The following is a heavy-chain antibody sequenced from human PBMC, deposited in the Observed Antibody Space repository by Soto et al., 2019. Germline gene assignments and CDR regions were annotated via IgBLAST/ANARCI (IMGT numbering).Heavy chain of an antibody. D-gene: IGHD3-10*01. V-gene: IGHV4-39*07. Sequence: SETLSLTCTVSGDSISSSSYYWDWIRQPPGKGLEWIGSIYYSGSTYYNPSLKSRVTMSVDTSKNQFSLKVNSVTAADTAVYYCARESYYGSGATVVAYWGQGTLVTV. CDR2: IYYSGST. CDR1: GDSISSSSYY. J-gene: IGHJ4*02. CDR3: ARESYYGSGATVVAY.